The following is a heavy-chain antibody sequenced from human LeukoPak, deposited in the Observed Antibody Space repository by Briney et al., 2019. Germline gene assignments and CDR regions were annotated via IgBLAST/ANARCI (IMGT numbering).Heavy chain of an antibody. CDR2: IIPIFGTA. D-gene: IGHD3-10*01. CDR1: GGTFSSYA. J-gene: IGHJ4*02. Sequence: GSSVKVSCKASGGTFSSYAISWVRQAPGQGLEWMGGIIPIFGTANYAQKFQGRVTITADKSTRTAYMELSSLRSEATAVYYCARDRGWRSGYYFDYWGQGTLVTVSS. V-gene: IGHV1-69*06. CDR3: ARDRGWRSGYYFDY.